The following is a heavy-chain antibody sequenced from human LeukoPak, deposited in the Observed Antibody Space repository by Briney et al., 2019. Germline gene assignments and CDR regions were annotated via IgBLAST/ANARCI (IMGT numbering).Heavy chain of an antibody. J-gene: IGHJ4*02. V-gene: IGHV3-30*02. D-gene: IGHD2-8*01. CDR2: VRFDGGEK. Sequence: GGSLSLSCAASGFIFSSFGIHWVRQTPGKVLEWVAFVRFDGGEKYYADSVKGRFTVSKDNSKNTLYLQINSLRPEDTAVYYCAKGGARDVWYFAYWGLGVLVTVSS. CDR3: AKGGARDVWYFAY. CDR1: GFIFSSFG.